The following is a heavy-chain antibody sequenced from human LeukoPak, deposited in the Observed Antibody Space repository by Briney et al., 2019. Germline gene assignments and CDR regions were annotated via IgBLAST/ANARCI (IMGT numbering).Heavy chain of an antibody. D-gene: IGHD6-6*01. CDR3: AKAIHSSSSGVVDY. J-gene: IGHJ4*02. CDR2: IRYDGSNK. Sequence: PGGSLRLSCAASGFIFSNYAMHWVRQAPGKGLEWETFIRYDGSNKYYAESVKVRFTISRDNSKNTLYLQMNSLRAEDTAVYYCAKAIHSSSSGVVDYWGQGTLVTVSS. CDR1: GFIFSNYA. V-gene: IGHV3-30*02.